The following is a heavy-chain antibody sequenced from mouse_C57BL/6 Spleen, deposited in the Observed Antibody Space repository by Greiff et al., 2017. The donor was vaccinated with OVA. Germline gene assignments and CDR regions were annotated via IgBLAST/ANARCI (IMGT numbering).Heavy chain of an antibody. D-gene: IGHD2-5*01. V-gene: IGHV3-6*01. J-gene: IGHJ2*01. CDR3: ARETYYSNFFDY. CDR1: GYSITSGYY. Sequence: DVQLQESGPGLVKPSQSLSLTCSVTGYSITSGYYWNWIRQFPGNKLEWMGYISYDGSNNYNPSLKNRISITRDTSKNQFFLKLNSVTTEDTATYYCARETYYSNFFDYWGQGTTLTVSS. CDR2: ISYDGSN.